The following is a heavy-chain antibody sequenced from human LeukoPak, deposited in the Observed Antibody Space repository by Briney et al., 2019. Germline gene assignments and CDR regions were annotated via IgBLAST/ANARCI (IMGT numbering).Heavy chain of an antibody. CDR3: ARDNQWLASHYFDY. J-gene: IGHJ4*02. CDR2: IWYDGSNK. V-gene: IGHV3-33*01. Sequence: PGRSLRLSCAASGFTFSSYGMHWVRQAPGKGLEWVAVIWYDGSNKYYADSVKGRFTISRDNSKNTLYLQMTSLRAEDTAVYYCARDNQWLASHYFDYWGQGTLVTVSS. D-gene: IGHD6-19*01. CDR1: GFTFSSYG.